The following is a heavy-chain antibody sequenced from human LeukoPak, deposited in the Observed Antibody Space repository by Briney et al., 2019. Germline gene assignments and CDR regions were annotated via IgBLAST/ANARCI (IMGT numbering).Heavy chain of an antibody. CDR3: ARQDGSALYYFDY. J-gene: IGHJ4*02. Sequence: GESLKISCKGSGYSLSSYWIAWVRQMPGNGLEWMGIIYPGDSDIRYSPSFQGQVTISADKSISTAYLQWSSLKASDTAMYYCARQDGSALYYFDYWGQGTLVTVSS. D-gene: IGHD5-24*01. V-gene: IGHV5-51*01. CDR2: IYPGDSDI. CDR1: GYSLSSYW.